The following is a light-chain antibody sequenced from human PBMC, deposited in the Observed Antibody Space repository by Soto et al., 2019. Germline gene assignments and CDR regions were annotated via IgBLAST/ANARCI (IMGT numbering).Light chain of an antibody. V-gene: IGKV3-11*01. CDR3: QQRNTWPPVT. J-gene: IGKJ5*01. CDR1: PSVPNF. Sequence: EIVLTQSPSTQSLSRVERATLCCRASPSVPNFVAWYQQKPGQAPRLLIYGAFNRATGIPARFSGSGSGTDFTLTINSLEPEDSAIYYCQQRNTWPPVTFGQGTRLE. CDR2: GAF.